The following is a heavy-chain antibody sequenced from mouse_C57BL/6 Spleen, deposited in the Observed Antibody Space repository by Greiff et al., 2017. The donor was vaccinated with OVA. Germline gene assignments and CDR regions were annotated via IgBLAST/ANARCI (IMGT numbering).Heavy chain of an antibody. J-gene: IGHJ4*01. Sequence: EVMLVESGGGLVKPGGSLKLSCAASGFTFSDYGMHWVRQAPEKGLEWVAYISSGSSPIYYADTVKGRFTISRDNAKNTLFLQMTSLRSEDTAMYYCARNPITTVVAGAMDYWGQGTSVTVSS. CDR3: ARNPITTVVAGAMDY. CDR2: ISSGSSPI. V-gene: IGHV5-17*01. D-gene: IGHD1-1*01. CDR1: GFTFSDYG.